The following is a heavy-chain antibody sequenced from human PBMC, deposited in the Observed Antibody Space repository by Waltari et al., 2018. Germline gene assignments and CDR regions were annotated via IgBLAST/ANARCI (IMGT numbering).Heavy chain of an antibody. V-gene: IGHV3-74*03. Sequence: EEQLLESGGGLVQPGDSLRLSCEASGFRFSNYWINWVRQAPGKGLVGVARISNDETTLTYADSVKGRFTISRDNAKNTVYLQMKRLRADDTAVYYCARLAPRTYRSPVPGRHYYYGMDVWGQGTTVTVSS. CDR1: GFRFSNYW. CDR3: ARLAPRTYRSPVPGRHYYYGMDV. J-gene: IGHJ6*02. CDR2: ISNDETTL. D-gene: IGHD3-10*01.